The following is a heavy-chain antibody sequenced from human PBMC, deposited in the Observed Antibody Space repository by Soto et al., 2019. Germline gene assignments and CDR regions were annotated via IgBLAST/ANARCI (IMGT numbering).Heavy chain of an antibody. D-gene: IGHD2-2*02. CDR3: ARDGTDIVVVPAAIHWFDP. Sequence: ASVKGSCKASGYTFTSYYMHWVRQAPGQGLEWMGIINPSGGSTSYAQKFQGRVTMTRDTPTSTVYMELSSLRSEDTAVYYCARDGTDIVVVPAAIHWFDPWGQGTLVTVSS. CDR2: INPSGGST. V-gene: IGHV1-46*03. CDR1: GYTFTSYY. J-gene: IGHJ5*02.